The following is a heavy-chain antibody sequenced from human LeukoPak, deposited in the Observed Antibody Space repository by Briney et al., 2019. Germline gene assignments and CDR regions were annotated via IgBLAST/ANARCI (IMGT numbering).Heavy chain of an antibody. Sequence: ASVKVSCKASGYTFTGYYMHWVRQAPGQGLEWMGWINPNSGGTNYAQKFQGRVTTTRDTSISTAYMELSSLRSEDTAVYYCATVLYSSDAFDIWGQGTMVTVSS. J-gene: IGHJ3*02. D-gene: IGHD2-8*01. CDR1: GYTFTGYY. CDR2: INPNSGGT. V-gene: IGHV1-2*02. CDR3: ATVLYSSDAFDI.